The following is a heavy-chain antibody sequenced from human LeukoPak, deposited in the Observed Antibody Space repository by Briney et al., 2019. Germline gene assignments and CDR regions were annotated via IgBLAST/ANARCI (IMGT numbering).Heavy chain of an antibody. V-gene: IGHV4-34*01. CDR3: ARDGRGGYNPFDY. CDR1: GGSFSGYY. J-gene: IGHJ4*02. D-gene: IGHD5-24*01. Sequence: SETLSLTCAVYGGSFSGYYWSWIRQPPGKGLEWIGEINHSGSTNYNPSLKSRVTISVDTSKKQFSLKLSSVTAADTAVYYCARDGRGGYNPFDYWGQGNLVTVSS. CDR2: INHSGST.